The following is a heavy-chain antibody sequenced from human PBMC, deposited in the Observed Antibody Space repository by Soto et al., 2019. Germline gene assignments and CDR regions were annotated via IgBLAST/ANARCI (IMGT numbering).Heavy chain of an antibody. Sequence: ASVKVSCKASGYTFTSYAMHWVRQAPGQRLEWMGWINAGNGNTKYSQKFQGRVTITRDTSASTAYMELSSLRSEDTAVYYCARDGLYCSGGSCYTAEYFQHWGQGTLVTVSS. D-gene: IGHD2-15*01. CDR2: INAGNGNT. V-gene: IGHV1-3*01. CDR1: GYTFTSYA. J-gene: IGHJ1*01. CDR3: ARDGLYCSGGSCYTAEYFQH.